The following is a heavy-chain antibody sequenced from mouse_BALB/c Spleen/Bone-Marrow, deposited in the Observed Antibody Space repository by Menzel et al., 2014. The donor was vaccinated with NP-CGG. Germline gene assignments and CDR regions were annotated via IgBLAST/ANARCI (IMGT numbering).Heavy chain of an antibody. J-gene: IGHJ2*01. Sequence: EVKVVESGGGLVKPGGSLKLSCAASGFTFSSYAMSWVRQTPEKRLERVATISSGGSYTYYPDSVKGRFTISRDNAKNTLYLQMSSLRSEDTAMYYCARHGITRLLDYWGQGTTLTVSS. CDR1: GFTFSSYA. D-gene: IGHD2-4*01. CDR3: ARHGITRLLDY. V-gene: IGHV5-9-3*01. CDR2: ISSGGSYT.